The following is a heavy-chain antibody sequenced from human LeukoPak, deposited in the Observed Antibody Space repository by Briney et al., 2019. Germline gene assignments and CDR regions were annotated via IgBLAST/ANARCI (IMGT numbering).Heavy chain of an antibody. CDR2: IYYSGST. D-gene: IGHD3-3*01. V-gene: IGHV4-30-4*07. CDR3: ARTASYYDWPPAYAFDI. Sequence: SQTLSLTCTVSGGSMSSGPYSWSWIRQPPGKGLEWIGYIYYSGSTYYNPSLRSRFTLSLDMSENQFSLRLSSVTAADTAVYYCARTASYYDWPPAYAFDIWGQGTMVTVSS. J-gene: IGHJ3*02. CDR1: GGSMSSGPYS.